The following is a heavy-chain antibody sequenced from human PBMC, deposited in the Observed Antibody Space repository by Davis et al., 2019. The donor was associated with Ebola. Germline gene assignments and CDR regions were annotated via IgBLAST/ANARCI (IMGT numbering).Heavy chain of an antibody. J-gene: IGHJ3*01. CDR3: AKDTPNIWFDV. D-gene: IGHD2-15*01. CDR1: GFIFSTYV. CDR2: GTSADT. Sequence: GGSLRLSCSASGFIFSTYVMSWVRLAPGKGLEWVSTYGTSADTYYADSVKGRFTISRDNSKNTLYLQMNGLRVEDTAIYYCAKDTPNIWFDVWGQGTMVAVSS. V-gene: IGHV3-23*01.